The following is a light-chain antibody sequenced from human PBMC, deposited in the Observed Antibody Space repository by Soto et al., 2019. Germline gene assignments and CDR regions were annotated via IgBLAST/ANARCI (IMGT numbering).Light chain of an antibody. J-gene: IGKJ1*01. CDR2: GAS. V-gene: IGKV3-15*01. Sequence: TVMTQSPAILSASPGERVTLSCRASESVNTNLAWYQQKPGQGPRLLVYGASTRATGIPARFSGSGSGTEFALTISSLQSEDFAVYHCQQYNNWPPAFGQGTKVEMK. CDR1: ESVNTN. CDR3: QQYNNWPPA.